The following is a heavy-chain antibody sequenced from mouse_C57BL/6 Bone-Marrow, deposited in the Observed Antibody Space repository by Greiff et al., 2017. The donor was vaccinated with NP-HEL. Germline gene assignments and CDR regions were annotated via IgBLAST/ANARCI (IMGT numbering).Heavy chain of an antibody. CDR2: IDPEDGET. V-gene: IGHV14-2*01. Sequence: EVQLQESGAELVKPGASVKLSCTASGFNIKDYYMHWVKQRTEQGLEWIGRIDPEDGETKYAPKFQGKATITADTSSNTAYLQLSSLTSEDTAVYYCAREFITTVVDLYAMDYWGQGTAVTVSS. J-gene: IGHJ4*01. CDR1: GFNIKDYY. CDR3: AREFITTVVDLYAMDY. D-gene: IGHD1-1*01.